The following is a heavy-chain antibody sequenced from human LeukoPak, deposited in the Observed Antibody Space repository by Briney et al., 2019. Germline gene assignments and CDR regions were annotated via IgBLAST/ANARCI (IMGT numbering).Heavy chain of an antibody. Sequence: SETLSLTCTVSGASINNYFWNWIRQSPGKGLEWLGSVYSTGDTNYNPALRGRVTIVVDMSENRFSLNVDSVTAADAAIYYCARGLFNDAPLPAGYWGQGTLVTVSS. D-gene: IGHD1-1*01. CDR2: VYSTGDT. CDR1: GASINNYF. V-gene: IGHV4-59*01. J-gene: IGHJ4*02. CDR3: ARGLFNDAPLPAGY.